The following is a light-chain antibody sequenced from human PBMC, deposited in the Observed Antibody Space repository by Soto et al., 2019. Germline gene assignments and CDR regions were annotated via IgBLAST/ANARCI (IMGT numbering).Light chain of an antibody. Sequence: IVLTQSPDTLSLSPGEIATLSCSASQSLSSSLLAWYQQKPGQAPRLLIYGASSRATGIPDRFSGSGSGTDFTLTISRLESGDVAVYFCQKYDTSPEKFGQGTKVDIK. CDR1: QSLSSSL. CDR2: GAS. J-gene: IGKJ1*01. CDR3: QKYDTSPEK. V-gene: IGKV3-20*01.